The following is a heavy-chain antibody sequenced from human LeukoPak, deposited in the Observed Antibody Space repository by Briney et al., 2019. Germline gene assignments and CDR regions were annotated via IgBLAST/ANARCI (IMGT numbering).Heavy chain of an antibody. CDR1: GYTFTGYY. J-gene: IGHJ4*02. Sequence: ASVKVSCKTSGYTFTGYYMHWVRQAPGQGLEWMGWINPNSGGTNYAQKFQGRVTMTRDTSISTAYMELSRLRSDDTAVYYCARVLSGYSGYVFDYWGQGTLVTVSS. CDR3: ARVLSGYSGYVFDY. D-gene: IGHD5-12*01. CDR2: INPNSGGT. V-gene: IGHV1-2*02.